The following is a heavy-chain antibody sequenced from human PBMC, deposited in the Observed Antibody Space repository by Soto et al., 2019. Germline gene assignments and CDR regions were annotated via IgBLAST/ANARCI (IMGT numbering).Heavy chain of an antibody. Sequence: GWCLRLSCAASGCTFDDYALNWVQQAPGKGLEWVSGISWNSGSIGYADSVKGRFTISRDNAKNSLYLQMNSLRAEDTALYYCAKANPLWFGESLGGYYYYGMDVWGQGTTVTVSS. V-gene: IGHV3-9*01. CDR3: AKANPLWFGESLGGYYYYGMDV. D-gene: IGHD3-10*01. J-gene: IGHJ6*02. CDR1: GCTFDDYA. CDR2: ISWNSGSI.